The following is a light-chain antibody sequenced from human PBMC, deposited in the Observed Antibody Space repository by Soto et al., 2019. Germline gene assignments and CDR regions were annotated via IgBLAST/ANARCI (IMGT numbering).Light chain of an antibody. Sequence: IQLTQSPSSLSASVGDRVTITCRASQGISSYLAWYQQKPGKAPKLLIYAASTLQSGVPSRFSGSGSGTDFTLTTTSLHPEDFATYYCLQYNGFSRTFGQGTKVDIK. CDR1: QGISSY. V-gene: IGKV1-9*01. CDR3: LQYNGFSRT. CDR2: AAS. J-gene: IGKJ1*01.